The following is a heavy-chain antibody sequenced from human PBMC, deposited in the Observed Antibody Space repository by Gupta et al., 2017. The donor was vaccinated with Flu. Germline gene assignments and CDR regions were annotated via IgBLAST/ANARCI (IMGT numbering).Heavy chain of an antibody. D-gene: IGHD4-17*01. CDR3: AKDFPSVTTRSSYGMDV. V-gene: IGHV3-30*02. J-gene: IGHJ6*02. Sequence: KGRFTISRDNSKNTLYLQMNSLRAEDTAVYYCAKDFPSVTTRSSYGMDVWGQGTTVTVSS.